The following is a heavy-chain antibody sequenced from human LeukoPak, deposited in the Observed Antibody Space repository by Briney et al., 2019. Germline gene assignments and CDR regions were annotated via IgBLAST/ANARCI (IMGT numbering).Heavy chain of an antibody. CDR2: IGGSGGTT. D-gene: IGHD4-23*01. Sequence: GGSLRLSCAASGFTFSGYGMNWVRQAPGKGLEWVSGIGGSGGTTYYADSVKGRFTISRDNSKNTLYLQMNSLRAEDTAVYYCAKGRGATVVANFDYWGQGTLVTVSS. J-gene: IGHJ4*02. CDR3: AKGRGATVVANFDY. CDR1: GFTFSGYG. V-gene: IGHV3-23*01.